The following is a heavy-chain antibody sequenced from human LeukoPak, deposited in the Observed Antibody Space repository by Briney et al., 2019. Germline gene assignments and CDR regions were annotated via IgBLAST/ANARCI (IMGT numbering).Heavy chain of an antibody. CDR1: GFTLSSYW. CDR3: AIAKDGGSRGDV. Sequence: GGSLRLSCAASGFTLSSYWMDWVRQVPGKGLLWVSRINPDGSFTSYADRVKGRSTISRDNAKNSLYLQMNSLRAEDTAVYYCAIAKDGGSRGDVWGKGTTVTVSS. V-gene: IGHV3-74*01. J-gene: IGHJ6*04. CDR2: INPDGSFT. D-gene: IGHD1-26*01.